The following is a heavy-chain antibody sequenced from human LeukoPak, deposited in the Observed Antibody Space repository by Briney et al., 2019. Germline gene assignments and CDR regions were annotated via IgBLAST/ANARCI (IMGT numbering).Heavy chain of an antibody. CDR3: AKLPREYCSSTSCPNWFDT. J-gene: IGHJ5*02. D-gene: IGHD2-2*01. CDR1: GFTFSNYA. V-gene: IGHV3-23*01. CDR2: LSASGGTT. Sequence: GGSLRLSCAASGFTFSNYAMTWVRQAPGKGLEWVSALSASGGTTYYADSVKGRFTTSRDNSKNTLYLQMNSLRAEDTAVYYCAKLPREYCSSTSCPNWFDTWGQGTLVTVSS.